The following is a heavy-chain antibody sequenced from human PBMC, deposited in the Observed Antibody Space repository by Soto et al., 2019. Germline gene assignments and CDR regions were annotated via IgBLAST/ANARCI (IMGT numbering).Heavy chain of an antibody. Sequence: VHLVQSGPEVKKPGASVKVSGKASGYTFTSYGISWVRQAAGQGLEWMGWISPYNGNTNYIQKLQGRVSMTTDTSTTTAIMELRSLSSDDTAAYYCAREDLLLVPGPFDISGQGTMVTVSS. D-gene: IGHD2-2*01. V-gene: IGHV1-18*01. J-gene: IGHJ3*02. CDR1: GYTFTSYG. CDR2: ISPYNGNT. CDR3: AREDLLLVPGPFDI.